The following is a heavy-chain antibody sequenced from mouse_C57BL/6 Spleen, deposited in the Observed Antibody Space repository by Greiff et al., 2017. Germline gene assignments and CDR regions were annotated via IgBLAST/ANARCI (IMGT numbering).Heavy chain of an antibody. V-gene: IGHV5-6*01. D-gene: IGHD2-4*01. J-gene: IGHJ3*01. CDR3: ARQGDYAGFAY. Sequence: EVQVVESGGDLVKPGGSLKLSCAASGFTFSSYGMSWVRQTPDKRLEWVATISSGGSYTYYPDSVKGRFTISRDNAKNTLYLQMSSLKSEDTAMYYCARQGDYAGFAYWGQGTLVTVSA. CDR2: ISSGGSYT. CDR1: GFTFSSYG.